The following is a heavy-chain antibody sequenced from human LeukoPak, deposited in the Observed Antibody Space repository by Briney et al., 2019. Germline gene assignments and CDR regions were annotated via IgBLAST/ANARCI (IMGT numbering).Heavy chain of an antibody. CDR1: GGSFSGYY. J-gene: IGHJ5*02. CDR2: INHSGST. V-gene: IGHV4-34*01. Sequence: SETLSLTCAVYGGSFSGYYWSWIRQPPGKGLEWIGEINHSGSTNYNPSLKSRVTISVDTSKNQFSLKLSSVTAADTAVYYCARARSNRYSSSWYRYRWFDPWGQGTLVTVSS. CDR3: ARARSNRYSSSWYRYRWFDP. D-gene: IGHD6-13*01.